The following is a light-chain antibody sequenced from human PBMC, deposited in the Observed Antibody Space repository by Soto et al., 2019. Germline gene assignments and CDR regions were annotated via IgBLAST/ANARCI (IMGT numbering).Light chain of an antibody. J-gene: IGLJ1*01. CDR1: SSNIGAGYD. V-gene: IGLV1-40*01. CDR2: GNS. Sequence: QSVLTQPPSVSGAPGQRVTISCTGSSSNIGAGYDVHWYQQLPGTAPILLIYGNSNRPSGVPDRFSGSKSGTSASLAITGLQDEDEADYYCQSYDSSLSGYVFGTGTKLTVL. CDR3: QSYDSSLSGYV.